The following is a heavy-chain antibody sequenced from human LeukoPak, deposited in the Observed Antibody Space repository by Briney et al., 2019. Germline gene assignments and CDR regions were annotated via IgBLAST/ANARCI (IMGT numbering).Heavy chain of an antibody. J-gene: IGHJ5*02. CDR3: ARGSDYGENNWFDP. Sequence: SVKVSCKASGGTFSSYAISWVRQAPGQGLEWMGRIIPILGIANYAQKFQGRVTITADKSTSTAYMELSSLRSEDTAVYYCARGSDYGENNWFDPWGQGTLVTVSS. V-gene: IGHV1-69*04. CDR2: IIPILGIA. CDR1: GGTFSSYA. D-gene: IGHD4-17*01.